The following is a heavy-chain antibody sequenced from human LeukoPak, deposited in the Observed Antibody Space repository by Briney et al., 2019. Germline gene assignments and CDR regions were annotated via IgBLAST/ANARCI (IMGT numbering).Heavy chain of an antibody. CDR2: IYYSGST. D-gene: IGHD6-19*01. Sequence: KPSETLSLTCTVSGGSISSYYWSWIRQPPGKGLEWIGYIYYSGSTNYNPSLKSRVTISVDTSKNQFSLKLSSVTAADTAVYYCVREGWQWLVHAFDIWGQGTMVTGSS. V-gene: IGHV4-59*12. J-gene: IGHJ3*02. CDR3: VREGWQWLVHAFDI. CDR1: GGSISSYY.